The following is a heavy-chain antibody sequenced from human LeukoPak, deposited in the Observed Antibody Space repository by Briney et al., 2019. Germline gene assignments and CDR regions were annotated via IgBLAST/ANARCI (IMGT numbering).Heavy chain of an antibody. CDR1: GGSVSSGSYY. Sequence: SETLSLTCTVSGGSVSSGSYYWSWIRQPPGKGLEWIGYIYYSGSTNYNPSLKSRVTISVDTSKNQFSLKLSSVTAADTAVYYCARGPRYSSYWGQGTLVTVSS. CDR2: IYYSGST. V-gene: IGHV4-61*01. J-gene: IGHJ4*02. D-gene: IGHD6-13*01. CDR3: ARGPRYSSY.